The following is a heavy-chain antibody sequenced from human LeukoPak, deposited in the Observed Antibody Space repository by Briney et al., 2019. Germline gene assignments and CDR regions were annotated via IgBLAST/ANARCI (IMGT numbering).Heavy chain of an antibody. CDR2: INTNTGNP. V-gene: IGHV7-4-1*02. J-gene: IGHJ3*02. D-gene: IGHD2-2*01. CDR3: ARVKVPAAAIDAFDI. Sequence: ASVKVSCKASGYTFTGYYMHWVRQAPGQGLEWMGWINTNTGNPTYAQGFTGRFVFSLDTSVSTAYLQISSLKAEDTAVYYCARVKVPAAAIDAFDIWGQGTMVTVSS. CDR1: GYTFTGYY.